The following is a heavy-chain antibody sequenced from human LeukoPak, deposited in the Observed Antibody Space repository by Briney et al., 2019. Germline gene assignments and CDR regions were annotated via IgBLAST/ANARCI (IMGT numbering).Heavy chain of an antibody. J-gene: IGHJ5*02. CDR1: GYTFTNYG. D-gene: IGHD6-13*01. CDR3: ARDNHSGSWSWFDP. Sequence: ASVKVSCKASGYTFTNYGISWLRQAPGQGPEWMGWISAYSGHTNYVQKLQSRVTMTTDTSTSTAYMELRSLRSDDTAVYYCARDNHSGSWSWFDPWGQGTLVSVSS. CDR2: ISAYSGHT. V-gene: IGHV1-18*01.